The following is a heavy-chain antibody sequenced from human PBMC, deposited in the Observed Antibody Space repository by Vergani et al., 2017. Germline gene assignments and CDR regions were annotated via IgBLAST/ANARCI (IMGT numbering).Heavy chain of an antibody. D-gene: IGHD2-2*01. CDR2: INPNSGGT. CDR1: GYTFTGYY. CDR3: ARADCSSTSCYDGAFDI. Sequence: QVQLVQSGAEVKKPGASVKVSCKASGYTFTGYYMHWVRQAPGQGLEWMGWINPNSGGTNYAQKFQGRVTMTRETSNSIAYMELSMLRSDDTAVYYCARADCSSTSCYDGAFDIWGQGTMVTVSS. V-gene: IGHV1-2*02. J-gene: IGHJ3*02.